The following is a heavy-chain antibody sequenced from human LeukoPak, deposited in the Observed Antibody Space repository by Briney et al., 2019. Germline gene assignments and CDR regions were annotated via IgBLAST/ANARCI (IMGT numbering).Heavy chain of an antibody. CDR1: GFTFSSYA. V-gene: IGHV3-23*01. CDR3: AKEEDDSSGYLDWFDP. Sequence: GGSLRLSCAASGFTFSSYAMSWVRQAPGKGREWVSAISGSGGSTYYADSVKGRFTISRDNSKNTLYLQMNSLRAEDTAVYYCAKEEDDSSGYLDWFDPWGQGTLVTASS. CDR2: ISGSGGST. J-gene: IGHJ5*02. D-gene: IGHD3-22*01.